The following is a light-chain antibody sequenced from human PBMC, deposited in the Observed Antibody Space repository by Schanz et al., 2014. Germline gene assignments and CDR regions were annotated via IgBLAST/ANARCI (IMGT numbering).Light chain of an antibody. Sequence: ETVLTQSPGTLSLSPGERATLSCRASQSVTNSYLAWYQQKPGQAPKLLIYGASSRATGIPDRFSGSGSGTDFTLTISRLEPDDFAVYFCQQRDNWPLTFGPGTKVLFK. V-gene: IGKV3D-20*02. CDR3: QQRDNWPLT. CDR2: GAS. CDR1: QSVTNSY. J-gene: IGKJ3*01.